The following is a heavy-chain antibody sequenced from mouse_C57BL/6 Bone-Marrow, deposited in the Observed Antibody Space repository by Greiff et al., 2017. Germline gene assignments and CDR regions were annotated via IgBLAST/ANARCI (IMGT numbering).Heavy chain of an antibody. CDR2: ISSGSSTI. V-gene: IGHV5-17*01. J-gene: IGHJ3*01. CDR3: ARSYYDSGGFSY. CDR1: GFTFSDYG. D-gene: IGHD2-4*01. Sequence: EVKVVESGGGLVKPGGSLKLSCAASGFTFSDYGMHWVRQAPEKGLEWVAEISSGSSTIYYADTVKGRFTISRDNDRNTLFLQMTSLGSEDTAMYYCARSYYDSGGFSYWGQGTLVTVSA.